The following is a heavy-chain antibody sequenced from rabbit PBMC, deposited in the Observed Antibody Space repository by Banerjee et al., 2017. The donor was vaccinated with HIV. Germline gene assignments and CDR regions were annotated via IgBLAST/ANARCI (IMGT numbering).Heavy chain of an antibody. Sequence: QSLEESGGDLVKPGASLTLTCTASGFSFSSNYWICWVRQAPGKGLEWIGCIYAGSSDSTYYASWAKGRFTISSTSSSTVTLQMTSLTAADTATYFCARDLAGVIGWNFKLWGQGTLVTVS. CDR2: IYAGSSDST. CDR3: ARDLAGVIGWNFKL. D-gene: IGHD4-1*01. V-gene: IGHV1S40*01. CDR1: GFSFSSNYW. J-gene: IGHJ4*01.